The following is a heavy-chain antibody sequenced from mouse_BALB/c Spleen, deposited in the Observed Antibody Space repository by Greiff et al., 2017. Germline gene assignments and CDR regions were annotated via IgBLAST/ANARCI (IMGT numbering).Heavy chain of an antibody. CDR2: ISDGGSYT. Sequence: EVKLVESGGGLVKPGGSLKLSCAASGFTFSDYYMYWVRQTPEKRLEWVATISDGGSYTYYPGSVKGRFTISRDNAKNNLYLQMSSLKSEDTAMYYCARDRYDGYYFAYWGQGTLVTVSA. D-gene: IGHD2-3*01. CDR3: ARDRYDGYYFAY. CDR1: GFTFSDYY. J-gene: IGHJ3*01. V-gene: IGHV5-4*02.